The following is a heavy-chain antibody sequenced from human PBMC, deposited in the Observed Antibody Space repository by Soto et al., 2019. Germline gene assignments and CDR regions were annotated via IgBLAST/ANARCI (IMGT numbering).Heavy chain of an antibody. Sequence: QVQLVQSGAEVRKPGASVKVSCKASGYTFTSYYMHWVRQAPGQGLEWMVIINPSSGSTTYAQKFQGRVTLTRDTPTSTVYMELSSLRSEDTAVYYCARDAHPGMAATSDYWGQGTLVTVSS. CDR3: ARDAHPGMAATSDY. V-gene: IGHV1-46*01. J-gene: IGHJ4*02. CDR1: GYTFTSYY. CDR2: INPSSGST. D-gene: IGHD6-13*01.